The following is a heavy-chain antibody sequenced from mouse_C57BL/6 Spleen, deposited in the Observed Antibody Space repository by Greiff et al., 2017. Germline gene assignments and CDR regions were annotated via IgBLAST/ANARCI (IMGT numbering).Heavy chain of an antibody. J-gene: IGHJ3*01. CDR3: AVSPLEGCFWFAY. V-gene: IGHV1-39*01. Sequence: VQLKESGPELVKPGASVKISCKASGYSFTDYNMNWVKQSNGKSLEWIGVIDPNYGTTSSNQKFKGQATLTVDQSTSTAYMQLNSLTSEDSAVYDCAVSPLEGCFWFAYWGQGTLVTVSA. CDR2: IDPNYGTT. D-gene: IGHD1-2*01. CDR1: GYSFTDYN.